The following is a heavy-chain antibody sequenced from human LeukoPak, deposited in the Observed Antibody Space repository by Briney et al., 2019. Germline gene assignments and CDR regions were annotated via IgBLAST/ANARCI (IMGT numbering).Heavy chain of an antibody. J-gene: IGHJ4*02. V-gene: IGHV3-7*05. CDR1: GFAFSSFW. CDR2: IKEDGSEK. CDR3: ARGGSCYLY. Sequence: GGSLRLSCAASGFAFSSFWMSWVRQAPGKGLEWVANIKEDGSEKYFVDSVKGRFTISRDNAKNSLYLQMHSLRADDTAVYYCARGGSCYLYWGQGTLVTVSS. D-gene: IGHD1-26*01.